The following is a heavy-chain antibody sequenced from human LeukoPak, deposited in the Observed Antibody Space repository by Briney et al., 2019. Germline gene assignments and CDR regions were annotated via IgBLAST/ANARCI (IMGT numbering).Heavy chain of an antibody. V-gene: IGHV3-7*01. CDR2: IQPDGRQT. D-gene: IGHD3/OR15-3a*01. J-gene: IGHJ4*02. CDR3: ARFGQSFPL. Sequence: GESLRLSCVASGFTFGHDWMTWVRPAPGEGLEWVGNIQPDGRQTMYVDSVKGRFSISRDNAKNSLYLHMNSLRADDTAVYYCARFGQSFPLWGRGTMVTISS. CDR1: GFTFGHDW.